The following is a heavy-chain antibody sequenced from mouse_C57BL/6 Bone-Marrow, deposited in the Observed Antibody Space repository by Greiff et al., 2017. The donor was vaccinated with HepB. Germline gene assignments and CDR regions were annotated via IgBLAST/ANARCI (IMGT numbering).Heavy chain of an antibody. Sequence: QVQLQQSGPELVKPGASVKISCKASGYTFTDYYINWVKQRPGQGLEWIGWIFPGSGSTYSNEKFKGKATLTVDKSSSTAYMLLSSLTSEDSAVYFCARSDYYGSSYNFDYWGQGTTLTVSS. V-gene: IGHV1-75*01. D-gene: IGHD1-1*01. CDR2: IFPGSGST. CDR3: ARSDYYGSSYNFDY. CDR1: GYTFTDYY. J-gene: IGHJ2*01.